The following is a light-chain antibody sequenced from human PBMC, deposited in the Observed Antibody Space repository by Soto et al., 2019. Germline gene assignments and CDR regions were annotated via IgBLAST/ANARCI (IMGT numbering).Light chain of an antibody. CDR1: QDISNY. CDR3: QKYNTYQFT. CDR2: AAS. V-gene: IGKV1-16*02. Sequence: DIQMTQSPSSLSASVGDRVTITCRASQDISNYLAWFQQKPGRPPKSLIYAASSLQSGVPSKFSGSGYGTDSPLTIRTLRPDDFATNHFQKYNTYQFTFGPGTTWNIK. J-gene: IGKJ3*01.